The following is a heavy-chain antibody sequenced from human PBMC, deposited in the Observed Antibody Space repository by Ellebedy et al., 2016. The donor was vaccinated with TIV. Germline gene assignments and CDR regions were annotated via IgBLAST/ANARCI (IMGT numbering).Heavy chain of an antibody. D-gene: IGHD3-16*01. CDR3: ARSRDYVWGSYDY. J-gene: IGHJ4*02. CDR2: ISYDGSNK. V-gene: IGHV3-30*03. CDR1: GFTFSSYG. Sequence: PGGSLRLSCAASGFTFSSYGMHRVRQAPGKGLDWVAVISYDGSNKYYADSVKGRFTISRDNSKNTLYLQMNSLRAEDTAVYYCARSRDYVWGSYDYWGQGTLVTVSS.